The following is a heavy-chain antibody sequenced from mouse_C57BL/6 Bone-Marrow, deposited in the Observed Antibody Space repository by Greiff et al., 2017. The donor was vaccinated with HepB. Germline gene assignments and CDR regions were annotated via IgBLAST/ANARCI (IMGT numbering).Heavy chain of an antibody. CDR3: ARGTGFPSYAMDY. CDR1: GFTFSDYG. D-gene: IGHD4-1*01. V-gene: IGHV5-15*01. CDR2: ISNLAYSI. Sequence: EVHLVESGGGLVQPGGSLKLSCAASGFTFSDYGMAWVRQAPRKGPEWVAFISNLAYSIYYADTVTGRFTISRANAKNTLYLEMSSLRSEDTAMYYCARGTGFPSYAMDYWGQGTSVTVSS. J-gene: IGHJ4*01.